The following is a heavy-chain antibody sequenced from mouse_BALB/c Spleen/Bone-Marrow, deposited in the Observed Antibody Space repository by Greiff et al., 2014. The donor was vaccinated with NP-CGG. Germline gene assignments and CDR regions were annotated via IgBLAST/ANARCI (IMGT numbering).Heavy chain of an antibody. D-gene: IGHD1-1*01. CDR1: EYEFPSHD. Sequence: EVQLVESGGGLVQPGESLKLSCESNEYEFPSHDMSWVRKTPEKRLELVAAVNSDGGSTYYPDTMERRFIISRDNSKKTLYLQMSSLRSEDTAFYYCARHGDYYGSSLFAYWGQGTLVTVSA. J-gene: IGHJ3*01. CDR2: VNSDGGST. CDR3: ARHGDYYGSSLFAY. V-gene: IGHV5-2*01.